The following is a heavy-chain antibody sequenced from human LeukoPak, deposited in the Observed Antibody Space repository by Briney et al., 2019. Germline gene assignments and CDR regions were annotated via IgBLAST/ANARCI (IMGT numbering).Heavy chain of an antibody. CDR1: GGTFSSYA. Sequence: GASVKVSRKASGGTFSSYAISWVRQAPGQGLEWMGGIIPIFGTANYAQKFQGRVTITTDESTSTAYMELSSLRSEDTAVYYCARSRGYRSENDYWGQGTLVTVSS. V-gene: IGHV1-69*05. CDR3: ARSRGYRSENDY. CDR2: IIPIFGTA. J-gene: IGHJ4*02. D-gene: IGHD6-19*01.